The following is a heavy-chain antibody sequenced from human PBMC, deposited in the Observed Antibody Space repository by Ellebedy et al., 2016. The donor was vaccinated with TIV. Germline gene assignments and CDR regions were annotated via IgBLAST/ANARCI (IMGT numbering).Heavy chain of an antibody. CDR2: IYYSGST. CDR1: GGSISSYY. Sequence: SETLSLTCTVSGGSISSYYWNWIRQPPGKGLEWIGYIYYSGSTNYNPSLKIRITISVATSKNQFSLKLSSLTAADTAVYYCARSISSRPLDAFDIWGQGTMVTVSS. D-gene: IGHD2-21*01. CDR3: ARSISSRPLDAFDI. J-gene: IGHJ3*02. V-gene: IGHV4-59*08.